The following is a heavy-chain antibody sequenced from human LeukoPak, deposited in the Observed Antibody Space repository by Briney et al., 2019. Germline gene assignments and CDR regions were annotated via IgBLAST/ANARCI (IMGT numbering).Heavy chain of an antibody. CDR1: GGSISSYH. Sequence: SETLSLTCTVSGGSISSYHWSWIRQPAGKGLEWIGRIYTSGSTNYNPSLKSRVTMSVDTSKNQFSLKLSSVTAADTAVYYCARDPIVPAAMAGGGNWFDPWGQGTLVTVSS. D-gene: IGHD2-2*01. J-gene: IGHJ5*02. V-gene: IGHV4-4*07. CDR3: ARDPIVPAAMAGGGNWFDP. CDR2: IYTSGST.